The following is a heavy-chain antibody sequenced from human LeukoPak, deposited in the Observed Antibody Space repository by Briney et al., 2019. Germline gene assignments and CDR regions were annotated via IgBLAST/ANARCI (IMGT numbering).Heavy chain of an antibody. CDR3: AKDQGSGITYFDY. Sequence: GGSLILSCAASGFTFSSYAMSWVRQAPGKGLDWVSAISGRGGSTYYADSVKGRFTISRDNSKNTLYLQMNSLRAEDTAVYYCAKDQGSGITYFDYWGQGTLVTVSS. CDR2: ISGRGGST. D-gene: IGHD3-10*01. J-gene: IGHJ4*02. CDR1: GFTFSSYA. V-gene: IGHV3-23*01.